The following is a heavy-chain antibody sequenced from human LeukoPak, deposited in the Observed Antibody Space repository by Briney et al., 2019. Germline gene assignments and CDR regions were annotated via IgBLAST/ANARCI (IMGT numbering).Heavy chain of an antibody. CDR1: GFTFSSYA. D-gene: IGHD1-26*01. Sequence: GGSLRLSCAASGFTFSSYAMSWVRQAPGKGLEWVSIISTRGTTYYADSVKGRFTISRDNSQNTLYLQMNSLRAEDTAVYYCATRGRSGYYYGMDVWGQGTTVTVSS. J-gene: IGHJ6*02. CDR2: ISTRGTT. V-gene: IGHV3-66*01. CDR3: ATRGRSGYYYGMDV.